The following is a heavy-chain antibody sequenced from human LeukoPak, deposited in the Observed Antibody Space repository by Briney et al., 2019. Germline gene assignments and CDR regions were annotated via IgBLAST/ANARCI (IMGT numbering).Heavy chain of an antibody. V-gene: IGHV3-7*01. D-gene: IGHD5-18*01. CDR1: GFTFSSYW. CDR3: GRVSVDAAMIRD. Sequence: GGSLRLSCAASGFTFSSYWMTWVRQAPGKGLEWVANIKQDGSEEYYVDSVKGRFTVSRDNVKNSLHLQMNNLRVEDTAFYYCGRVSVDAAMIRDWGQGTLVSVSP. CDR2: IKQDGSEE. J-gene: IGHJ4*02.